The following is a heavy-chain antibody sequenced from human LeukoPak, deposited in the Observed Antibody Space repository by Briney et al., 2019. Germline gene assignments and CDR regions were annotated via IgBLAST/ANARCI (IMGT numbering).Heavy chain of an antibody. CDR2: IYENGGTT. Sequence: PGGSLRLSCVGSGFTFRSHAMSWVRQAPEKGPEFVSGIYENGGTTYYADSVKGRFSISRDNSENTLYLQMDSLRGEDTAVYYCAKDFRIGYSAHFDYCGQGALVTVYS. V-gene: IGHV3-23*01. J-gene: IGHJ4*02. CDR1: GFTFRSHA. CDR3: AKDFRIGYSAHFDY. D-gene: IGHD2-21*01.